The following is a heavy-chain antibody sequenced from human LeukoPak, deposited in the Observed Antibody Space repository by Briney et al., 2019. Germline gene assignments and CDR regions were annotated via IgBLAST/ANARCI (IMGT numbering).Heavy chain of an antibody. CDR3: ARGGPTFGNPIDY. V-gene: IGHV1-69*11. Sequence: SVKVSCKASGYTFTGYYMNWVRQAPGQGLEWMGWIIPILGTANYAQKFQGRVTITADESTSTAYMELSSLRSEDTAVYYCARGGPTFGNPIDYWGQGTLVTVSS. CDR1: GYTFTGYY. J-gene: IGHJ4*02. D-gene: IGHD3-16*01. CDR2: IIPILGTA.